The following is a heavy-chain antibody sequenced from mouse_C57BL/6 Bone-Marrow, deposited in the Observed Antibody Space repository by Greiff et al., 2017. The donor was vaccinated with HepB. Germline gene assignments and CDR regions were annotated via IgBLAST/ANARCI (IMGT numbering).Heavy chain of an antibody. Sequence: LQQSEGGLVQPGSSMKLSCTASGFTFSDYYMAWVRQVPEKGLEWVANINYDGSSTYYLDSLKSRFIISRDNAKNILYLQMSSLKSEDTATDYCARDLDYFDYWGQGTTLTVSS. V-gene: IGHV5-16*01. CDR1: GFTFSDYY. CDR3: ARDLDYFDY. CDR2: INYDGSST. J-gene: IGHJ2*01.